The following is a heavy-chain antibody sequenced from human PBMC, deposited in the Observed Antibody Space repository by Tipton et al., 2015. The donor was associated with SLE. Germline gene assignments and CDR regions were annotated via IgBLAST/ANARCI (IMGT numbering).Heavy chain of an antibody. V-gene: IGHV4-30-2*01. D-gene: IGHD3-22*01. CDR3: ARGRRRMTSMITPGGEYFRH. Sequence: TLSLTCAVSGGSITDGDYAWSWIRQPPGKGLAWIGYIYDTESTYDNSSLKSRVTISLDTSKNQFSLKLNSVNAADTAVYYCARGRRRMTSMITPGGEYFRHWGQGALVTVSS. J-gene: IGHJ1*01. CDR2: IYDTEST. CDR1: GGSITDGDYA.